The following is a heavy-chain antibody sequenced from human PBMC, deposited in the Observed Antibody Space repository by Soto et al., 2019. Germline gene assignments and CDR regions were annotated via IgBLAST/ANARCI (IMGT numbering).Heavy chain of an antibody. J-gene: IGHJ4*02. CDR3: ARRSSSWYFDY. V-gene: IGHV3-23*01. CDR2: NSGSDGST. Sequence: EVQLLESGGGLVQPGGSLRLSCAASGFTFSSYAMNWVRQAPGKGLEWVSVNSGSDGSTYYADSVKGRFTISRDNSKNTLNLQMNSLRAEDTAVYYCARRSSSWYFDYWGQGTLVTVSS. CDR1: GFTFSSYA. D-gene: IGHD6-13*01.